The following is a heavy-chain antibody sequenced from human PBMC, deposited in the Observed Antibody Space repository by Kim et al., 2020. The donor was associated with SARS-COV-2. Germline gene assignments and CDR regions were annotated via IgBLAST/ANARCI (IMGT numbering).Heavy chain of an antibody. D-gene: IGHD3-3*01. J-gene: IGHJ6*03. CDR3: ARGRRKGRITIFGVASSKYYYYMDV. CDR2: MNPNSGNT. V-gene: IGHV1-8*01. Sequence: ASVKVSCKASGYTFTSYDINWVRQATGQGLEWMGWMNPNSGNTGYAQKFQGRVTMTRNTSISTAYMELSSLRSEDTAVYYCARGRRKGRITIFGVASSKYYYYMDVWGKGTTVTVSS. CDR1: GYTFTSYD.